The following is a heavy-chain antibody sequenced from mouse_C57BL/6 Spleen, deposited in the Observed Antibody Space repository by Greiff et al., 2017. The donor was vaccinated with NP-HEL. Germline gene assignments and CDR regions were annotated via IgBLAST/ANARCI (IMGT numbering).Heavy chain of an antibody. CDR1: GFTFSSYT. V-gene: IGHV5-9*01. CDR3: ARHTPVVMDY. J-gene: IGHJ2*01. Sequence: EVQLVESGGGLVKPGGSLKLSCAASGFTFSSYTMSWVRQTPEKRLEWVATISGGGGNTYYPDSVKGRFTISRDNAKNTLYLQMSSLRSEDTALYYCARHTPVVMDYWGQGTTLTVSS. D-gene: IGHD1-1*01. CDR2: ISGGGGNT.